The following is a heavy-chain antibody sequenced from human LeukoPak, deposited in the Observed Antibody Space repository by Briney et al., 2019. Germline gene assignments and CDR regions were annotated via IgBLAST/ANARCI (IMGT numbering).Heavy chain of an antibody. D-gene: IGHD3/OR15-3a*01. CDR1: GGSISSYY. J-gene: IGHJ5*02. Sequence: SETLSLTCTVSGGSISSYYWSWIRQPPGKGLEWIGYIYYSGSTNYNPPLKSRVTISVDTSKNQFSLKLSSVTAADTAVYYCARTRNWFDPWGQGTLVTVSS. CDR2: IYYSGST. CDR3: ARTRNWFDP. V-gene: IGHV4-59*08.